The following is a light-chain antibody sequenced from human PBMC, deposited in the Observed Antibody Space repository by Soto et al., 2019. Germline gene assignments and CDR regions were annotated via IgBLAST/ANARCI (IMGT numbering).Light chain of an antibody. CDR2: GAS. V-gene: IGKV3-20*01. CDR1: QSVSSRY. Sequence: EIVLTQSPGTLSLSPGERVTLSCRASQSVSSRYLAWYQQKAGQAPRLLIYGASSRATGIPDRFSGSGSGTDFTLTISRLAPEDFAVYYCQQYGSSPPITFGGGTKVEIK. CDR3: QQYGSSPPIT. J-gene: IGKJ4*01.